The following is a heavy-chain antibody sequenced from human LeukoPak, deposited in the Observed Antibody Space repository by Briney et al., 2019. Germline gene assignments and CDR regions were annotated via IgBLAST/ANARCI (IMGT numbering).Heavy chain of an antibody. CDR1: GFTFSSYG. Sequence: GGSLRLSCAASGFTFSSYGMHWVRQAPGKGLEWVSAISGSGGSTYYADSVKGRFTISRDNSKNTLYLQMNSLRAEDTAVYYCAKAEDYYDSSGYNFAAGYWGQGTLVTVSS. D-gene: IGHD3-22*01. CDR2: ISGSGGST. J-gene: IGHJ4*02. V-gene: IGHV3-23*01. CDR3: AKAEDYYDSSGYNFAAGY.